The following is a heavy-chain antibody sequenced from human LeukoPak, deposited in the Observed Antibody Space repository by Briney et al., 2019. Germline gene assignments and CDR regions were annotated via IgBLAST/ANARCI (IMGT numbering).Heavy chain of an antibody. CDR2: INHSGST. V-gene: IGHV4-34*01. Sequence: SETLSLTCAVYGGSFSGYYWSWIRQPPGKGLEWIGEINHSGSTNYNPSLKSRVTISVDTSKNQFSLKLSSVTAADTAVYYCARGRIAVYDNWGQGTLVTVSS. CDR1: GGSFSGYY. D-gene: IGHD6-19*01. J-gene: IGHJ4*02. CDR3: ARGRIAVYDN.